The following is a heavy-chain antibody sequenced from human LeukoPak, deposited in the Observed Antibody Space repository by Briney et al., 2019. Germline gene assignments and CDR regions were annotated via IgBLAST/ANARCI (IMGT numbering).Heavy chain of an antibody. CDR3: AKELPIAAAGTWGAFDI. J-gene: IGHJ3*02. CDR2: INHSGST. Sequence: SETLSLTCAVYGGSFSGYYWSWIRQPPGKGLEWIGEINHSGSTNYNPSLKSRVTISVDTSKNQFSLKLSSVTAADTAVYYCAKELPIAAAGTWGAFDIWGQGTMVTVSS. CDR1: GGSFSGYY. V-gene: IGHV4-34*01. D-gene: IGHD6-13*01.